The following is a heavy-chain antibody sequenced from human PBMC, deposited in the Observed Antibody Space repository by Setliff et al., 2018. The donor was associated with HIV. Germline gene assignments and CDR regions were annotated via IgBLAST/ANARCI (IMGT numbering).Heavy chain of an antibody. CDR2: INHSGST. V-gene: IGHV4-34*01. Sequence: PSETLSLTCAVYGGSFSGYYWSWIRQPPGKGLEWIGEINHSGSTNYNPSLKSRVTISVDTSKNQFSLKLSSVTAADTAVYYCARVGPRRDGYNFYLIDYWGQGTLVTV. D-gene: IGHD5-12*01. CDR3: ARVGPRRDGYNFYLIDY. J-gene: IGHJ4*02. CDR1: GGSFSGYY.